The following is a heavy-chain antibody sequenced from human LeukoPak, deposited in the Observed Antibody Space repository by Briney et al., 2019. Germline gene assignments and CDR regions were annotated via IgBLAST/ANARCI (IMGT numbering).Heavy chain of an antibody. CDR1: GYTFTSYG. Sequence: ASVKVSCKASGYTFTSYGISWVRQAPGQGLEWMGWISAYNGNTNYAQKLQGRVTMTTDTSTSTAYMELSSLRSEDTAVYYCASFSGYSYGYVGVYWGQGTLVTVSS. J-gene: IGHJ4*02. CDR2: ISAYNGNT. V-gene: IGHV1-18*04. D-gene: IGHD5-18*01. CDR3: ASFSGYSYGYVGVY.